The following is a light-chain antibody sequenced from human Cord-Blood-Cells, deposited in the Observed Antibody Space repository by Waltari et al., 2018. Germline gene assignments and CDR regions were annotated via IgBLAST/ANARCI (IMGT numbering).Light chain of an antibody. J-gene: IGKJ3*01. CDR3: QQSYSTPLFT. Sequence: DIQMTQSPSSLSASVGDTVTITCRAGQSISSYLNWYQQKPGKAPKLLIYAASSLQSGVPSRFSGSGSGTDFTLTISSLQPEDFATYYCQQSYSTPLFTFGPGTKVDIK. CDR2: AAS. CDR1: QSISSY. V-gene: IGKV1-39*01.